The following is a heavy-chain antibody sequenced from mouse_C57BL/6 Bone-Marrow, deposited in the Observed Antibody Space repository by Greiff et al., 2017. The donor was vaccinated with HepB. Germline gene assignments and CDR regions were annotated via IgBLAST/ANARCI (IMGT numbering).Heavy chain of an antibody. D-gene: IGHD1-1*01. CDR1: GFTFSSYG. CDR2: ISSGGSYT. CDR3: ARGGTTVVAHYYAMDY. J-gene: IGHJ4*01. Sequence: EVKLEESGGDLVKPGGSLKLSCAASGFTFSSYGMSWVRQTPDKRLEWVATISSGGSYTYYPDSVKGRFTISRDNAKNTLYLQMSSLKSEDTAMYYCARGGTTVVAHYYAMDYWGQGTSVTVSS. V-gene: IGHV5-6*02.